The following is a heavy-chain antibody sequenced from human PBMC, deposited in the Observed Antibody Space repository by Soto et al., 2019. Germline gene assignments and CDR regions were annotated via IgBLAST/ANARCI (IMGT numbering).Heavy chain of an antibody. V-gene: IGHV3-48*01. J-gene: IGHJ4*02. CDR3: ARSRTGYCSSTSCWVSFDY. D-gene: IGHD2-2*01. CDR1: GFTFSSYS. Sequence: EVQLVESGGGLVQPGGSLRLSCAASGFTFSSYSMNWVRQAPGKGLEWVSYFSSSSTIYYADSVKGRFTISRDNAKNSLYLQMNSLRAEDTAVYYCARSRTGYCSSTSCWVSFDYWGQGTLVTVSS. CDR2: FSSSSTI.